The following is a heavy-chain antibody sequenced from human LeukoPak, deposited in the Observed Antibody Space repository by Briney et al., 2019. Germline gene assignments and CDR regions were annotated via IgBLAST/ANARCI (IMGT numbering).Heavy chain of an antibody. J-gene: IGHJ6*03. D-gene: IGHD6-19*01. CDR3: ARDKTFSTAWLNYYYMDV. Sequence: SQTLSLTCAISGDSVSSNSAAWNWIRQSPSRGLEWLGRTYYRSEWNNDFAVSVKSRITINSDTSKNQFSLHLNSVTPDDTAAYYCARDKTFSTAWLNYYYMDVWGKGTTVTVSS. CDR1: GDSVSSNSAA. V-gene: IGHV6-1*01. CDR2: TYYRSEWNN.